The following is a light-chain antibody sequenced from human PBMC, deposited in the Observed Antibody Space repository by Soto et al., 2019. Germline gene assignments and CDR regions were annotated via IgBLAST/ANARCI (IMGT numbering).Light chain of an antibody. CDR1: QSVSSY. J-gene: IGKJ5*01. V-gene: IGKV3-11*01. CDR3: QQHSNWPGLIT. Sequence: EIVLTQSPATLSLSPGERATLSCRASQSVSSYLAWYQQKPGQAPRLLIYDASNRATGIPARFSGSGSGTDFTLTISSLEPEDFAVYYCQQHSNWPGLITFGQGTRMEIK. CDR2: DAS.